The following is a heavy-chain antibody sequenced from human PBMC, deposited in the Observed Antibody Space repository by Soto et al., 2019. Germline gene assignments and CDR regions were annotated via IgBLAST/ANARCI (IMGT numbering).Heavy chain of an antibody. CDR2: ISGRGENT. J-gene: IGHJ3*02. CDR3: AKDRGTGDYGVNAVDI. V-gene: IGHV3-23*01. CDR1: GFTFSVFA. D-gene: IGHD7-27*01. Sequence: EVQLLESGGGLVQPGGSSRLSCAASGFTFSVFAMSWVRQAPGQGLELVSTISGRGENTYYADSVKGRFTISRDNSKNTLNLQMNSLRGEDTAVYYCAKDRGTGDYGVNAVDIWGQGTMVTVAS.